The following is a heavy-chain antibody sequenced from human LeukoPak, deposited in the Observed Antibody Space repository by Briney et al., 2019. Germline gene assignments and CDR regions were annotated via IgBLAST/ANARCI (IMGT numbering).Heavy chain of an antibody. CDR2: INHSGST. D-gene: IGHD2-2*01. V-gene: IGHV4-39*07. CDR1: GGSISSSSYY. J-gene: IGHJ6*03. Sequence: SETLSLTCTVSGGSISSSSYYWSWIRQPPGKGLEWIGEINHSGSTNYNPSLKSRVTISVDTSKNQFSLKLSSVTAADTAVYYCARRGYQLPTRYMDVWGKGTTVTVSS. CDR3: ARRGYQLPTRYMDV.